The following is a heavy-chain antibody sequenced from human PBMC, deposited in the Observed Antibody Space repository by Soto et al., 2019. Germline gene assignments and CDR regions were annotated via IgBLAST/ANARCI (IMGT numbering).Heavy chain of an antibody. D-gene: IGHD2-15*01. J-gene: IGHJ5*02. CDR1: GGSFSGYY. Sequence: SETLSLTCAVYGGSFSGYYWSWIRQPPGKGLEWIGEINHSGSTNYNPSLKSRVTISVDTSKNQFSLKLSSVTAADTAVYYCARLIGDIVVVVAAPLRGWFDPWGQGTLVTVSS. V-gene: IGHV4-34*01. CDR2: INHSGST. CDR3: ARLIGDIVVVVAAPLRGWFDP.